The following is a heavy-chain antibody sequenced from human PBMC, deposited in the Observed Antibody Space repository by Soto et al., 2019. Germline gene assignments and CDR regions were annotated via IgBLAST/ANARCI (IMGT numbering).Heavy chain of an antibody. CDR2: IYPGDSDT. CDR1: GYSFTSYW. J-gene: IGHJ4*02. CDR3: FGRGLGGASIFDY. D-gene: IGHD3-10*01. Sequence: DSLTISCKGSGYSFTSYWIGLVRQMPGKGLEWMGIIYPGDSDTRYSPSFQGQVTISADKSISTAYLQWSSLKASDTAMYYCFGRGLGGASIFDYWGQGTLVTVSS. V-gene: IGHV5-51*01.